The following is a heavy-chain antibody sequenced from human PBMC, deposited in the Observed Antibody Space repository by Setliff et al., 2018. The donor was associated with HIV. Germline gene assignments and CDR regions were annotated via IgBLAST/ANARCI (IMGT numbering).Heavy chain of an antibody. J-gene: IGHJ6*02. Sequence: GGSLRLSCEASGLTVTNNYMSWVRQAPVKGLEWVSVIYSGGNKFYADSVKGRFTISRDNSKNTVYLQLNSLRAEDTAVYYCARDWGKTGYFYYGLDVWGQGTTVTVSS. V-gene: IGHV3-66*02. CDR3: ARDWGKTGYFYYGLDV. CDR2: IYSGGNK. CDR1: GLTVTNNY. D-gene: IGHD1-1*01.